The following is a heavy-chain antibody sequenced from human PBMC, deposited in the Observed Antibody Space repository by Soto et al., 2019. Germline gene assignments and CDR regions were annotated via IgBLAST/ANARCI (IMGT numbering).Heavy chain of an antibody. CDR3: ARSVERYDSSGYFAWYYFDY. D-gene: IGHD3-22*01. V-gene: IGHV4-59*01. CDR2: IYYSGST. J-gene: IGHJ4*02. Sequence: SETLSLTCTVSGGSISSYYWSWIRQPPGKGLEWIGYIYYSGSTNYNPSLKSRVTISVDTSKNQFSLKLSSVTAADTAVYYCARSVERYDSSGYFAWYYFDYWGQGTLVT. CDR1: GGSISSYY.